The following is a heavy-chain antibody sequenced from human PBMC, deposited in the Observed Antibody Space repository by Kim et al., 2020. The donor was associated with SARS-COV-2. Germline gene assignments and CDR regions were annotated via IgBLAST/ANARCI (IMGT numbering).Heavy chain of an antibody. CDR2: IRSKRYGETT. CDR3: TSGPYYYDSAAYYHDY. CDR1: GLNIGDYA. V-gene: IGHV3-49*03. D-gene: IGHD3-22*01. J-gene: IGHJ4*02. Sequence: GGSLRLSCTTSGLNIGDYAMSWFRQAPGKGLEWVAFIRSKRYGETTEYAASVKGRFTISRDDSKRIAYLQMNGLKTEDTAVYYCTSGPYYYDSAAYYHDYWGQGTLVTVSS.